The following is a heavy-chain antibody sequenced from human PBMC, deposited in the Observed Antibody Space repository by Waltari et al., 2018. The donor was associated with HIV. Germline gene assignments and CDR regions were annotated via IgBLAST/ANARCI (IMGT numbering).Heavy chain of an antibody. D-gene: IGHD2-15*01. CDR2: FDPKNGKP. CDR1: GYPLSDLS. Sequence: QLIQSTTALKRPGASVTISCQVSGYPLSDLSMQWVRQGRGQRLEWMGGFDPKNGKPVYSQRFWGRVSLAEDTSEDTAFLELNRLTSDDTAVYYCDTLYNESPLYSNFWGQGTLVTV. J-gene: IGHJ1*01. CDR3: DTLYNESPLYSNF. V-gene: IGHV1-24*01.